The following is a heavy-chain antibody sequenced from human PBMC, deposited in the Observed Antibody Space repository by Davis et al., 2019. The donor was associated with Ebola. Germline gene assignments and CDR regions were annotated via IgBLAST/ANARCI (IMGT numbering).Heavy chain of an antibody. Sequence: AASVKVSCKASGGTFSSYALSWVRQTPGQGLEWMGGIIPIFGAANYAQKFQGRVTITADESTSTAYMELSSLRSEDTAVYYCARYPSIAAAGTPRKDWFDPWGQGTLVTVSS. CDR1: GGTFSSYA. D-gene: IGHD6-13*01. J-gene: IGHJ5*02. CDR3: ARYPSIAAAGTPRKDWFDP. CDR2: IIPIFGAA. V-gene: IGHV1-69*13.